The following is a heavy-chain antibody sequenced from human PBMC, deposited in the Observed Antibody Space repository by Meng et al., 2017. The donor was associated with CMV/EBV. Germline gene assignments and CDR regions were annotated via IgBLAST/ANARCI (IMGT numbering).Heavy chain of an antibody. D-gene: IGHD4-17*01. J-gene: IGHJ3*02. V-gene: IGHV4-39*07. CDR2: IYYSGST. Sequence: LQLQESGPVLVKPSETLSLTCTVSGGSSSSSSYYWGWIRQPPGKGLEWIGSIYYSGSTYYNPSLKSRVTISVDTSKNQFSLKLSSVTAADTAVYYCASFQTTVTTSNAFDIWGQGTMVTVSS. CDR3: ASFQTTVTTSNAFDI. CDR1: GGSSSSSSYY.